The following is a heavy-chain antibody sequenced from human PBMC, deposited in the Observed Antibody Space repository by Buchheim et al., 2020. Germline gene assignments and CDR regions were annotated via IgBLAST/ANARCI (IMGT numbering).Heavy chain of an antibody. Sequence: EVQLVESGGGLVQPGGSLRLSCAGSGFNFSTYHMNWVRQAPGKGLEWVSYIGSRSSIIYYADSVKGRFTISRDNSKNTLYLQMNSLRAEDTAVYYCAKDRGGSGWSFNWFDPWGQGTL. D-gene: IGHD6-19*01. CDR1: GFNFSTYH. J-gene: IGHJ5*02. CDR2: IGSRSSII. CDR3: AKDRGGSGWSFNWFDP. V-gene: IGHV3-48*01.